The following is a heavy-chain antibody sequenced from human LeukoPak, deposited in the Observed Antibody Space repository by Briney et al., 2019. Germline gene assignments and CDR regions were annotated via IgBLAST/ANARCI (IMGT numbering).Heavy chain of an antibody. J-gene: IGHJ4*02. CDR2: ISYDGSNK. Sequence: PGGSLRLSCAASGFTFSSYAMHWVRQAPGKGLEWVAVISYDGSNKYYADSVKGRFTISRDNSKNTLYLQMNSLRAEDTAVYYCAREWLQFPYYYDSSGYFGYWGQGTLVTVSS. CDR3: AREWLQFPYYYDSSGYFGY. D-gene: IGHD3-22*01. V-gene: IGHV3-30-3*01. CDR1: GFTFSSYA.